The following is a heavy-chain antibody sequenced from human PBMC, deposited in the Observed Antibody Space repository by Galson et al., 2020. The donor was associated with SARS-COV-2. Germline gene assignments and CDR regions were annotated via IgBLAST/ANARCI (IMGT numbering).Heavy chain of an antibody. CDR2: ISKDGGNK. CDR3: AREYGSGWVYFDY. V-gene: IGHV3-30*03. Sequence: GGSLRLSCAASGFTFSSYGMHWVRQAPGKGLEWVAVISKDGGNKYYADSVKGRFTISRDNSKNTLYVQVNSLRAEDTAVYYCAREYGSGWVYFDYWGQGTLVTVSS. CDR1: GFTFSSYG. D-gene: IGHD6-19*01. J-gene: IGHJ4*02.